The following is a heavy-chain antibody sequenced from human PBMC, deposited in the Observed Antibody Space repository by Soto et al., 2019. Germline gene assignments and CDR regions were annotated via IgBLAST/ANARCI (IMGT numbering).Heavy chain of an antibody. CDR1: GFTFSSYA. CDR3: SKDARAAMARPGRPRWAFHN. CDR2: ISGSGGST. D-gene: IGHD2-2*01. V-gene: IGHV3-23*01. J-gene: IGHJ3*02. Sequence: EVQLLESGGGLVQPGGSLRLSCAASGFTFSSYAMSWVRQAPGQGLEWVSAISGSGGSTYYADSVKGRFTISRDNSKNTLFLQMKNRRRDETAVEYCSKDARAAMARPGRPRWAFHNWGQGTMVTVSS.